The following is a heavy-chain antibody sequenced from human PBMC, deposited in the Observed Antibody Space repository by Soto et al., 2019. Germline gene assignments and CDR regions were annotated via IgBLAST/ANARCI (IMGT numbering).Heavy chain of an antibody. J-gene: IGHJ3*02. CDR2: IIPIFGTA. Sequence: GASVKVSCKASGGTFSSYAISWVRQAPGQGLEWMGGIIPIFGTANYAQKFQGRVTITADESTSTAYMELSSLRSEDTAVYYCARQAVNDAFDIWGQGTMVAVSS. D-gene: IGHD6-25*01. CDR3: ARQAVNDAFDI. CDR1: GGTFSSYA. V-gene: IGHV1-69*13.